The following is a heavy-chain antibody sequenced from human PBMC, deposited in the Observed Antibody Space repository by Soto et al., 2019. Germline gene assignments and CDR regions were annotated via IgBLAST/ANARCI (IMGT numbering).Heavy chain of an antibody. CDR1: GFTFSSYA. CDR2: ISGSDNST. Sequence: HPGGSLRLSCAASGFTFSSYAMSWVRQAPGKGLEWVSAISGSDNSTYYADSVKGRFTISRDNSKNTLYLQMDSLRPEDTAVYYCAKNSFSGSKRILDSWGQGTLVTVSS. D-gene: IGHD1-26*01. CDR3: AKNSFSGSKRILDS. J-gene: IGHJ4*02. V-gene: IGHV3-23*01.